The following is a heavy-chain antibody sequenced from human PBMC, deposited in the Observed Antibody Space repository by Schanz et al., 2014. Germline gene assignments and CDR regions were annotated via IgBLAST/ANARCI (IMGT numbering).Heavy chain of an antibody. CDR1: GYSFTTYG. CDR2: INPSGGST. Sequence: QVQLVQSAPEVKKPGASVKVSCKASGYSFTTYGLNWVRQAPGQGLEWMGIINPSGGSTSYAQKFQGRVTMTRDTSTSTVYMELSSLISDDTAVYYCARGGFFDSTSFDSWGQGTLVTVSS. CDR3: ARGGFFDSTSFDS. V-gene: IGHV1-46*03. J-gene: IGHJ4*02. D-gene: IGHD2-2*01.